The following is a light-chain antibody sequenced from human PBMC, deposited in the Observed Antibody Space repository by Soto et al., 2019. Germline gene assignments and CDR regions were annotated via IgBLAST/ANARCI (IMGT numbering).Light chain of an antibody. CDR1: ESVSSD. V-gene: IGKV3-15*01. J-gene: IGKJ4*01. Sequence: EMVMSQSPATLSVSPGERATLSCRASESVSSDLAWYQQKPGQAPRLLIYGTSIRATGIPARFSGSGSGTEFTLTISSLQSEDFAVYYCQQYKKWPLTFGGGTKVEIK. CDR3: QQYKKWPLT. CDR2: GTS.